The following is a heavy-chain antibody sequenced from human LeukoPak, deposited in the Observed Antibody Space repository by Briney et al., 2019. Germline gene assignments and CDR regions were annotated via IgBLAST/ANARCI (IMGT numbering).Heavy chain of an antibody. V-gene: IGHV3-23*01. CDR2: ISDSGRAT. J-gene: IGHJ4*02. Sequence: GGSLRLSCAASGFTFTDYAMSWVRQAPGKGLEWVSGISDSGRATYYTDSVKGRCTISRDNSKNTVSLQMDNVTPEDTAVYFCARHDSFIPFWGQGPLVTVSS. D-gene: IGHD3-16*02. CDR1: GFTFTDYA. CDR3: ARHDSFIPF.